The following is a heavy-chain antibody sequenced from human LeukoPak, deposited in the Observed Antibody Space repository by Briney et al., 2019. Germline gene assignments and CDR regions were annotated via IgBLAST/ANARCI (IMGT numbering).Heavy chain of an antibody. V-gene: IGHV3-21*01. CDR1: GFTFSSYT. J-gene: IGHJ3*02. CDR3: AVNDAFDI. CDR2: ISSGSSYI. Sequence: PGGSLRLSCVVSGFTFSSYTMNWVRQAPGRGLEWVSSISSGSSYIYYADSVKGRFTISRDNAKNSLYLQMNSLRAEDTAVYYCAVNDAFDIWGQGTMVTVSS.